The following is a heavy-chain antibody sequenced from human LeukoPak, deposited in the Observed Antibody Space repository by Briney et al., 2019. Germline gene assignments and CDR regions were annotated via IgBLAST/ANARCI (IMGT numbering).Heavy chain of an antibody. CDR1: GGTFSSYA. V-gene: IGHV1-69*05. CDR3: ASGGYYYDSSGYLEY. J-gene: IGHJ4*02. CDR2: IIPIFGTA. Sequence: GSSVKVSCKASGGTFSSYAISWVRQVPGQGLEWMGRIIPIFGTANYAQKFRGRVTITTDESTSTAYMELSSLRSEDTAVYYCASGGYYYDSSGYLEYWGQGTLVTVSS. D-gene: IGHD3-22*01.